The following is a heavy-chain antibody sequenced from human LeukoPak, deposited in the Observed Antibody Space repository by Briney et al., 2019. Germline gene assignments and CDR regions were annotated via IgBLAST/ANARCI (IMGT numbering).Heavy chain of an antibody. D-gene: IGHD3-9*01. CDR3: ARDGRYFDGNYYYYGMDV. CDR2: ISAYNGNT. V-gene: IGHV1-18*01. CDR1: GYTFTSYG. Sequence: GASVKVSCKASGYTFTSYGISWVRQAPGQGLEWMGWISAYNGNTNYAQKLQGRVTMATDTSTSTAYMELRSLRSDDTAVYYCARDGRYFDGNYYYYGMDVWGQGTTVTVSS. J-gene: IGHJ6*02.